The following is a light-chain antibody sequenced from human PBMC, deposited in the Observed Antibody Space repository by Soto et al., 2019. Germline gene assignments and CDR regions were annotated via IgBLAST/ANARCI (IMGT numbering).Light chain of an antibody. CDR2: AAS. Sequence: SVLTQSPGPLSLFPGERATLSCRTSQSISSTYLAWYQQRPGQAPRLLIDAASSRATGIPDRFSGSGSGTDFTLTISRLEPEDFAVYYCQQYFGSLYTFGQGTKLEIK. J-gene: IGKJ2*01. CDR1: QSISSTY. CDR3: QQYFGSLYT. V-gene: IGKV3-20*01.